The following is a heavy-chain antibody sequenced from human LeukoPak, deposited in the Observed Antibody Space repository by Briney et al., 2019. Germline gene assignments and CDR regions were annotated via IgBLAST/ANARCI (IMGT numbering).Heavy chain of an antibody. J-gene: IGHJ3*02. CDR3: ARRHYYDSRGAFDI. V-gene: IGHV4-39*02. Sequence: SETLSLTCTVSGDSISSGSYYWGWIRQPPGKGLEWIGNIYYRGNTYFNPSLKSRVTISVDTSKNHFSLKLSSVTAADTAVYYCARRHYYDSRGAFDIWGQGTMVTVSS. CDR1: GDSISSGSYY. CDR2: IYYRGNT. D-gene: IGHD3-22*01.